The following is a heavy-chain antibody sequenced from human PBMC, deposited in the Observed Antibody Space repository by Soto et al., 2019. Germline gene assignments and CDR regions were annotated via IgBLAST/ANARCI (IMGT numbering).Heavy chain of an antibody. Sequence: ESLRLSCAASGFTFSSYSMNGVRQAPGKGLEWVSSISSSSSYIYYADSVKGRFTISRDNAKNSLYLQMNSLRAEDTAVYYCARDRGSIDIVVVPAAIPYYYYGMDVWGQGTTVTVSS. J-gene: IGHJ6*02. D-gene: IGHD2-2*02. V-gene: IGHV3-21*01. CDR3: ARDRGSIDIVVVPAAIPYYYYGMDV. CDR1: GFTFSSYS. CDR2: ISSSSSYI.